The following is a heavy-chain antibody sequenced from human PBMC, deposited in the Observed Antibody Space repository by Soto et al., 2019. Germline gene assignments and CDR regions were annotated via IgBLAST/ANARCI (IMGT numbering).Heavy chain of an antibody. J-gene: IGHJ4*02. CDR2: ISNDGIKK. D-gene: IGHD4-17*01. V-gene: IGHV3-30*18. CDR3: EKNIQSGMWTYGHYLDD. Sequence: PGWSLRLSCAPSGFTFSSYGMHWVRQAPGKGLEWVAAISNDGIKKYYADSVKGRFTISRDNSKNTLYLQMNSLRVEDTAVYYCEKNIQSGMWTYGHYLDDWGQGTQVTVSS. CDR1: GFTFSSYG.